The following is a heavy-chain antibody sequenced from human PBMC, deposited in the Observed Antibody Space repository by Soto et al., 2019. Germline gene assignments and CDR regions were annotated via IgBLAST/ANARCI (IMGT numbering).Heavy chain of an antibody. CDR1: GGSISSYY. Sequence: SETLSLTCTVSGGSISSYYWSWIRQPPGKGLEWIAYIYHSANTNYNPSLKSRVTISVDTSKNHFSLKLSSVTAADTAFYYCARSKSPYRHFDYWGQGTLVTVSS. CDR3: ARSKSPYRHFDY. V-gene: IGHV4-59*01. J-gene: IGHJ4*02. CDR2: IYHSANT. D-gene: IGHD4-4*01.